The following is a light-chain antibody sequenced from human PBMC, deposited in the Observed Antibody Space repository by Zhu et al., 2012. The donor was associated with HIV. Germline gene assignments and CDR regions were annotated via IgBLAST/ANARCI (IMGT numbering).Light chain of an antibody. CDR2: S. CDR3: LQSYSIPYT. Sequence: SNLESGVPSRFSGSGFATDFTLTITSLQPEDSAIYYCLQSYSIPYTFGQGTNLEIK. J-gene: IGKJ2*01. V-gene: IGKV1-39*01.